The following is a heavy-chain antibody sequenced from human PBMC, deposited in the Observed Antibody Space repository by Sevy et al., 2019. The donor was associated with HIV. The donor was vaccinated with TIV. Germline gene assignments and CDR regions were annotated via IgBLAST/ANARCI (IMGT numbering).Heavy chain of an antibody. CDR1: GFTFSSYA. V-gene: IGHV3-30-3*01. Sequence: GGSLRLSCAASGFTFSSYAMHWVRQAPGKGLEWVAVISYDGGNKHYADSVKGRFTISRDNSKKTLYLQMKSLRAEDTAVYYCAAVTFGGFDAFDIWGQGTMVTVSS. CDR3: AAVTFGGFDAFDI. CDR2: ISYDGGNK. J-gene: IGHJ3*02. D-gene: IGHD3-16*01.